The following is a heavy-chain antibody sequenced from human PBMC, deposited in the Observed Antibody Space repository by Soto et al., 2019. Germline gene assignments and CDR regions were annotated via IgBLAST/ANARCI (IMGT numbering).Heavy chain of an antibody. Sequence: QVQLQESGPGLVKPSETLSLTCTVSGGSITNYYCSWFRQPPGKGLEWIGYIQYNGYSAYNLSLKRRVTMSRDTSKTQFPRMLESVTATDTAVYYCARHGFGSLHGLVDVWGQGTTVIVSS. CDR2: IQYNGYS. V-gene: IGHV4-59*08. CDR1: GGSITNYY. J-gene: IGHJ6*02. CDR3: ARHGFGSLHGLVDV. D-gene: IGHD3-10*01.